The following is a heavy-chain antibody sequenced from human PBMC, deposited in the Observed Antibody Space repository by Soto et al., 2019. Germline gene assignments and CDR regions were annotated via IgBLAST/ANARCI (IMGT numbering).Heavy chain of an antibody. V-gene: IGHV3-23*01. Sequence: AGGSLRLSCAASAFTFSVHNMNWVRQAPGKGLEWVSAISGSGGSTYYADSVKGRFTISRDNSKNSLYLQMNSLRAEDTAVYYCAKENPLDAFDIWGQGTMVTVSS. CDR3: AKENPLDAFDI. CDR2: ISGSGGST. J-gene: IGHJ3*02. CDR1: AFTFSVHN. D-gene: IGHD1-1*01.